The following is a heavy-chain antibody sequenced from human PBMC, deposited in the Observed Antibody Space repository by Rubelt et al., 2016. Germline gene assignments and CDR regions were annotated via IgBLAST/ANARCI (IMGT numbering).Heavy chain of an antibody. V-gene: IGHV3-21*04. J-gene: IGHJ6*02. Sequence: GQGLEWVSSISSSSSYIYYADSVKGRFTISRDNAKNSLYMQMNSLRAEDTAVYYCARDLHCSSTSCYANYYYGMDVWGQGTTVTVSS. CDR2: ISSSSSYI. D-gene: IGHD2-2*01. CDR3: ARDLHCSSTSCYANYYYGMDV.